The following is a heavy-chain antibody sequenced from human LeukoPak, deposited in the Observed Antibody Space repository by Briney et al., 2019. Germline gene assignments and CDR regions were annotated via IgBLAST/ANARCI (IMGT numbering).Heavy chain of an antibody. V-gene: IGHV3-21*01. J-gene: IGHJ4*02. D-gene: IGHD2-2*01. CDR1: GFTFNTYS. CDR3: ANHFACGSTSCPPFDS. CDR2: ISDNSNYI. Sequence: GGSVRLSCAASGFTFNTYSMNWVRQAPGKGLEWVSSISDNSNYIYYSDSVEGRFTISRDNAKNSLYLQMNSLRVEDTAVYYCANHFACGSTSCPPFDSWGQGTLVTVSS.